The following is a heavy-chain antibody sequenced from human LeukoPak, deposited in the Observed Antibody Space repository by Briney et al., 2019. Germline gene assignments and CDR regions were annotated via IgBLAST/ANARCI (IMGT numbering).Heavy chain of an antibody. CDR3: ARVRYCSSTSCYIFSGVRYYYYGMDV. D-gene: IGHD2-2*02. J-gene: IGHJ6*02. Sequence: SVKVSCKASGGTFSSYAISWVRQAPGQGLEWMGGIIPIFGTANYAQKFQGRVTITADESTSTAYMELSSLRSEDTAVYYCARVRYCSSTSCYIFSGVRYYYYGMDVWGQGTTVTVSS. V-gene: IGHV1-69*13. CDR1: GGTFSSYA. CDR2: IIPIFGTA.